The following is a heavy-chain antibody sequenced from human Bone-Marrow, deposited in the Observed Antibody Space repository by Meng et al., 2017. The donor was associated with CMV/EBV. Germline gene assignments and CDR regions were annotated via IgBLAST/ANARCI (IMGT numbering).Heavy chain of an antibody. Sequence: GGSLRLSCAASGFYFGDYTMHWVRQTPGKGLEWVSGITRNSGSIGYADSVKGRFTISRDNAKNSLYLQMNSLRAEDTALYFCAKDMVLYGDLFSHFYGMDVWGQGTTVTVSS. V-gene: IGHV3-9*01. CDR3: AKDMVLYGDLFSHFYGMDV. CDR2: ITRNSGSI. CDR1: GFYFGDYT. J-gene: IGHJ6*02. D-gene: IGHD4/OR15-4a*01.